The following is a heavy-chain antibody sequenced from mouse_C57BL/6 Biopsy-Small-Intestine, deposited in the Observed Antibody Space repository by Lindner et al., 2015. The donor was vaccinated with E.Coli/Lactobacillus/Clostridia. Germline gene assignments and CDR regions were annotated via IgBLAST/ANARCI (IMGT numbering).Heavy chain of an antibody. CDR3: AREGVSAAVPASMIDY. D-gene: IGHD6-1*01. Sequence: SVKVSCKTSGFTFSIFGISWVRQAPGQGLEWMGRIXGRSGSTHYSEKFQDRLTLTSDTSTGTAYMDLRNLTSDDTAVYFCAREGVSAAVPASMIDYWGPGTLVTVSS. CDR2: IXGRSGST. CDR1: GFTFSIFG. V-gene: IGHV1-70*01. J-gene: IGHJ4*01.